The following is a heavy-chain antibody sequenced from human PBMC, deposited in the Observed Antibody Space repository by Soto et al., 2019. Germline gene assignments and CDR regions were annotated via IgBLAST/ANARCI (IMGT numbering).Heavy chain of an antibody. CDR1: EFAFSSYW. V-gene: IGHV3-7*01. D-gene: IGHD1-7*01. J-gene: IGHJ4*02. CDR2: IKEDGSEK. Sequence: EVQLVESGGDLVQPWGSLRLSCAASEFAFSSYWMSWVRQAPGKGLEWVANIKEDGSEKSYVDSVKGRFTISRDNAKNFLYLQMNGLRDEDTAVYYCARGGQSGTGDYWGQGTLVTVSS. CDR3: ARGGQSGTGDY.